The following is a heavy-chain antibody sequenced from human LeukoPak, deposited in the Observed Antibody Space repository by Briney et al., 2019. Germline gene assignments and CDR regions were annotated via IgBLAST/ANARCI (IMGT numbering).Heavy chain of an antibody. CDR3: AREAY. CDR2: INTDGREK. Sequence: GGSLRLSCAASGFIFNRFWMSWVRQAPGKGPEWVASINTDGREKHYVGSVRGRFTISRDNAKNTLHLQMNSLRTEDTALYYCAREAYWGQGILVAVSS. V-gene: IGHV3-7*03. CDR1: GFIFNRFW. J-gene: IGHJ4*02.